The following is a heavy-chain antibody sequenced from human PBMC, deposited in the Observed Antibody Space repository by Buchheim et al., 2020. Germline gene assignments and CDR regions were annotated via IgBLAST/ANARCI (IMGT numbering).Heavy chain of an antibody. CDR3: ARRYYYDSSGYSGYYYYGMDV. J-gene: IGHJ6*02. Sequence: EVQLVESGGGLVQPGGSLRLSCAASGFTFSSYSMNWVRQAPGMGLEWVSYISSSSSTVYYADSVKGRFTISRDNAKNPLYLQMNSLRDEDTAVYYCARRYYYDSSGYSGYYYYGMDVWGQGTT. D-gene: IGHD3-22*01. CDR2: ISSSSSTV. CDR1: GFTFSSYS. V-gene: IGHV3-48*02.